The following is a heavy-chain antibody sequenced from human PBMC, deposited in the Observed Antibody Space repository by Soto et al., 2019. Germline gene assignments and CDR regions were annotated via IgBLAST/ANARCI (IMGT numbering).Heavy chain of an antibody. V-gene: IGHV1-18*01. J-gene: IGHJ3*02. CDR2: ISAYNGNT. CDR3: ARDVYCTNCVCHEMAAKDAFDI. D-gene: IGHD2-8*01. CDR1: GYTFTSYG. Sequence: ASVKVSCKASGYTFTSYGISWVRQAPRQGLEWMGWISAYNGNTNYAQKLQGRVTMTTDTSTSTAYMELRSLRSDDTAVYYCARDVYCTNCVCHEMAAKDAFDIWGQGTMVTVSS.